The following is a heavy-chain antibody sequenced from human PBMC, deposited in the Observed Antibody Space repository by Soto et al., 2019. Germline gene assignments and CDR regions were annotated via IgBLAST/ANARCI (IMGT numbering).Heavy chain of an antibody. Sequence: PSETLSLTCAVYGGSFSGYYWSWIRQPPGKGLEWIGEINHSGSTNYNPSPKSRVTISVDTSKNQFSLKLSSVTAADTAVYYCATSGYDLHYFDYWGQGTLVTVSS. CDR2: INHSGST. J-gene: IGHJ4*02. V-gene: IGHV4-34*01. D-gene: IGHD5-12*01. CDR3: ATSGYDLHYFDY. CDR1: GGSFSGYY.